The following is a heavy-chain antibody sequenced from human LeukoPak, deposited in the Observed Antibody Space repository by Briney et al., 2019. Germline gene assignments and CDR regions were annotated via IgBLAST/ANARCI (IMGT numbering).Heavy chain of an antibody. V-gene: IGHV4-30-4*01. CDR1: GGSISSGDYY. Sequence: SQTLSLTCTVSGGSISSGDYYWSWIRQPPGKGLEWIGYIYYSGSTYYNPSLKSRVTISVDTSKNQFSLKLSSVTAADTAVYYCAREEALPEDQITMIKSDAFDIWGQGTMVTVSS. D-gene: IGHD3-22*01. CDR2: IYYSGST. CDR3: AREEALPEDQITMIKSDAFDI. J-gene: IGHJ3*02.